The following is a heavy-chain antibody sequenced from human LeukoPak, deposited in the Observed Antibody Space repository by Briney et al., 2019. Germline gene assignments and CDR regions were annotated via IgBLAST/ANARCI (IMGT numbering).Heavy chain of an antibody. Sequence: GGSLRLSCAASGFTVSSNYMSWVRQAPGKGLEWVSVIYSGGRTYYADSVKGRFTISRDNSKNTLYLQMNSLRAKDTAVYYCAREAPSGYDYLEYWGQGTLVTVSS. CDR2: IYSGGRT. V-gene: IGHV3-53*01. CDR3: AREAPSGYDYLEY. J-gene: IGHJ4*02. CDR1: GFTVSSNY. D-gene: IGHD5-12*01.